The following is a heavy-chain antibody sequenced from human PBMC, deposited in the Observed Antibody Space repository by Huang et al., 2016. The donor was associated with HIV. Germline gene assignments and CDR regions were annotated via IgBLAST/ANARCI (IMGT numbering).Heavy chain of an antibody. CDR1: GFTFRNHW. J-gene: IGHJ6*03. CDR2: INSDGSDT. Sequence: EVQLVESGGGLVQPGGSLRLSCAASGFTFRNHWMHWVRQAPGKGLEWVSRINSDGSDTGHADSVKGRFTISRDNAQNTVHLHMNSLRAEDTAVYFCAKNPSITAVDSDYYYYYMDVWGKGTTVTVS. D-gene: IGHD6-13*01. CDR3: AKNPSITAVDSDYYYYYMDV. V-gene: IGHV3-74*01.